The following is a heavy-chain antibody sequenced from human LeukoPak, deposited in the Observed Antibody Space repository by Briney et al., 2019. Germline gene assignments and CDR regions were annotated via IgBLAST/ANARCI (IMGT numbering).Heavy chain of an antibody. D-gene: IGHD3-22*01. CDR1: GGTSRSYA. CDR3: ARSDSSGYTPHYYFDD. J-gene: IGHJ4*02. Sequence: SVKDSCKASGGTSRSYAINWVRDAPGQGLGWMGRIIPIVDTPYYAQKFQGRFTITTDGSTSTAYMELSSLRSEDTAVYYCARSDSSGYTPHYYFDDWGQGTLVSVSS. CDR2: IIPIVDTP. V-gene: IGHV1-69*05.